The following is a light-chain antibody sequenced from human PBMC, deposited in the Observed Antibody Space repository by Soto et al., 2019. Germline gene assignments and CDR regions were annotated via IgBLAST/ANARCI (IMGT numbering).Light chain of an antibody. CDR3: HQYGSSLGT. CDR2: DAV. CDR1: QSVTGTN. J-gene: IGKJ2*01. V-gene: IGKV3-20*01. Sequence: EIVLTQSPGTLSLPPGEGATLSCRASQSVTGTNLAWYQQRAGQAPRLLIYDAVRRATGIPDRFSGSGSGTDFTLTISRLEPEDFAVYFCHQYGSSLGTFGQGTKV.